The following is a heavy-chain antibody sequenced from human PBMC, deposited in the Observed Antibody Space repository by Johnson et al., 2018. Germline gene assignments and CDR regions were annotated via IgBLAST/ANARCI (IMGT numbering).Heavy chain of an antibody. J-gene: IGHJ6*03. D-gene: IGHD4-17*01. Sequence: EVQLVESGGGLIQPGGSLRLSCAASGFTVISNYISWVRQAPGKGLEWVSVTFTGGHTYYADSVRGRFTVSRDNSKNTLYLQMNSLRAEDTALYYCARGRNDFGGYYYYYYMDVWGNGTPVTVS. CDR3: ARGRNDFGGYYYYYYMDV. CDR2: TFTGGHT. CDR1: GFTVISNY. V-gene: IGHV3-53*01.